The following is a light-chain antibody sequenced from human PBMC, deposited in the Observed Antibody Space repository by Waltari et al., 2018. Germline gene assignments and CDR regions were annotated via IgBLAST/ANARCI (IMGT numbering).Light chain of an antibody. J-gene: IGKJ2*01. CDR3: QKADSFPPYT. CDR1: QSISNW. CDR2: GAS. Sequence: DIQMTQSPSSVSAFVGDRVTITCRASQSISNWLAWYQQKPGKAPKLLIYGASDLHSGVPSRFSGSGFGTDFTLTISNLQPEDFAIYYCQKADSFPPYTFGQGTKVEIQ. V-gene: IGKV1-12*01.